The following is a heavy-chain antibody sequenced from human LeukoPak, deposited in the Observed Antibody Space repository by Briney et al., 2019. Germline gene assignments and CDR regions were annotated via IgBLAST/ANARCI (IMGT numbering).Heavy chain of an antibody. J-gene: IGHJ3*02. D-gene: IGHD3-10*01. CDR2: IYYSGST. CDR3: ASLDYGSGSMDAFDI. Sequence: PGGSLRLSCADSGFAFSSYEMNWVRQPPGKGLEWIGYIYYSGSTNYNPSLKSRVTISVDTSKNQFSLKLSSVTAADTAVYYCASLDYGSGSMDAFDIWGQGTMVTVSS. V-gene: IGHV4-59*01. CDR1: GFAFSSYE.